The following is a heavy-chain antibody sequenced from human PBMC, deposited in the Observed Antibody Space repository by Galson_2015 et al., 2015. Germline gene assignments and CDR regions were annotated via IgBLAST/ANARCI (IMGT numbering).Heavy chain of an antibody. CDR2: ISSSSSNK. CDR1: GFSFSDYA. D-gene: IGHD2-2*01. J-gene: IGHJ4*02. Sequence: SLRLSCAASGFSFSDYAMNWVRQAPGKGLEWVSDISSSSSNKYYADSVKGRFTISRDNAKNSLFLQMSSLRVEDTATYFCASIACAACASCFDYWGQGTRFPV. V-gene: IGHV3-48*03. CDR3: ASIACAACASCFDY.